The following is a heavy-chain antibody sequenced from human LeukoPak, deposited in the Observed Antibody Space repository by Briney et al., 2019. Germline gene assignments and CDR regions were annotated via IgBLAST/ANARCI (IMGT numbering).Heavy chain of an antibody. Sequence: GGSLRLSCAASGLTVSNNYMSWVRQAPGRGLEWVSIIYSGGGTFYADSVKGRFTISRDNSKNTLYLQMNSLRVEDTAVYYCARDSSSWYNFDCWGQGTLVTVSS. CDR1: GLTVSNNY. CDR2: IYSGGGT. V-gene: IGHV3-66*02. D-gene: IGHD6-13*01. J-gene: IGHJ4*02. CDR3: ARDSSSWYNFDC.